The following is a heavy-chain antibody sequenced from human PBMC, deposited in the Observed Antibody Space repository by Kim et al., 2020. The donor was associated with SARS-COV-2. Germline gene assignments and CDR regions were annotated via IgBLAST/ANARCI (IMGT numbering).Heavy chain of an antibody. Sequence: ASVKVSCKASGYTFTGYYMHWVRQAPGQGLEWMGRINPNSGGTNYAQKFQGRVTMTRDTSISTAYMELSRLRSDDTAVYYCARDLVRRNYDFWSGYYTYYYYYGMDVWGQGTTVTVSS. V-gene: IGHV1-2*06. CDR1: GYTFTGYY. CDR3: ARDLVRRNYDFWSGYYTYYYYYGMDV. CDR2: INPNSGGT. J-gene: IGHJ6*02. D-gene: IGHD3-3*01.